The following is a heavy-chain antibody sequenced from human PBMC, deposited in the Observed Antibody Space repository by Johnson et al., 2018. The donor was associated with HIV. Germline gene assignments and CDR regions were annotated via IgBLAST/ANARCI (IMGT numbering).Heavy chain of an antibody. CDR3: ARGSPYYNFWSGYVDAFDI. D-gene: IGHD3-3*01. J-gene: IGHJ3*02. CDR2: ISYDGSKK. V-gene: IGHV3-30*03. CDR1: GFTFSAYG. Sequence: QVQLVESGGGVVQPGRSLRLSCAASGFTFSAYGIHWVRQAPGKGLEWVAVISYDGSKKYYADSVKGRLTISRDNSKNTLYLQKNSLRAEDTAVYYCARGSPYYNFWSGYVDAFDIWGQGTMVTVSS.